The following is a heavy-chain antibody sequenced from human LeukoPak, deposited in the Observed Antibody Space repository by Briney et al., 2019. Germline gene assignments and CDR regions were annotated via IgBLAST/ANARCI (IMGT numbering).Heavy chain of an antibody. Sequence: SETLSLTCTVSGVSFSSHFWTWIRQAPGKGLEWIENIFFSGSTHYNPSLKSRVTMSIDTSKSQFSLKLNSLTAADTAVYYCASDRTGLYYFDQWGQGTLVTVSS. V-gene: IGHV4-59*11. CDR1: GVSFSSHF. D-gene: IGHD1-1*01. CDR2: IFFSGST. J-gene: IGHJ4*02. CDR3: ASDRTGLYYFDQ.